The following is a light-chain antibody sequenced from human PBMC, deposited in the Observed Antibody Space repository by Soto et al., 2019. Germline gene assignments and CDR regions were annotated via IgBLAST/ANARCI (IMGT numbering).Light chain of an antibody. J-gene: IGKJ1*01. CDR3: QQYDSFLRT. V-gene: IGKV1-8*01. Sequence: AIRMTQSPSSLSASTGDRVTITCRASQGISSYLAWYQQKPGKAPKLLIYAASTLQSGVPSRFSGSGSGTDFTLTISCLQSEDFATYYCQQYDSFLRTFGQGTKVEIK. CDR1: QGISSY. CDR2: AAS.